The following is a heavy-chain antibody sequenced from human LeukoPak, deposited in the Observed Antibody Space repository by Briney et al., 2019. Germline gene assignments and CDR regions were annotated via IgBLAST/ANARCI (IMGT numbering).Heavy chain of an antibody. D-gene: IGHD1-26*01. CDR2: MNPNSGNT. CDR1: GYTFTRYD. CDR3: ARGTYSGSYSVVY. J-gene: IGHJ4*02. Sequence: GASVKVSCKASGYTFTRYDINSVRQATGHGLEWMGWMNPNSGNTGYAQKFQGRVTMTRNTSISTAYMELSSLRSEDTAVYYCARGTYSGSYSVVYWGQGTLVTVSS. V-gene: IGHV1-8*01.